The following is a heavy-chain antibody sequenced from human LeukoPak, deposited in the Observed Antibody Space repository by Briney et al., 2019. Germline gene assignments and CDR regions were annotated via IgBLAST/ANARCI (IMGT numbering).Heavy chain of an antibody. CDR2: ISASGGST. Sequence: AGYLCFYCSASGFSISDFDMMRVRQAPGKALMWWFGISASGGSTSYTDFVKGRITIYRDNSIHMLWLQMNSRRAEDTAVYYCATRPRELLSGIPWGKGTMVTVSS. CDR3: ATRPRELLSGIP. D-gene: IGHD1-7*01. V-gene: IGHV3-23*01. CDR1: GFSISDFD. J-gene: IGHJ3*01.